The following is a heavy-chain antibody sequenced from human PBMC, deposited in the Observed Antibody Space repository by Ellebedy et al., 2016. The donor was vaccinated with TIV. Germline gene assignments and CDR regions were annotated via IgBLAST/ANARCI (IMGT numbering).Heavy chain of an antibody. CDR3: ARQTYNFGAYYFDY. CDR1: GGSMFDLY. J-gene: IGHJ4*01. CDR2: IFLSGGA. V-gene: IGHV4-59*08. Sequence: MPSETLSLTCTVSGGSMFDLYWSWIRQPPGKGLEWIGYIFLSGGANYNPYLKSRVTMSVDSPTNQFSLRLSSLTAADTAMYYCARQTYNFGAYYFDYWGHGALVTFSS. D-gene: IGHD5-18*01.